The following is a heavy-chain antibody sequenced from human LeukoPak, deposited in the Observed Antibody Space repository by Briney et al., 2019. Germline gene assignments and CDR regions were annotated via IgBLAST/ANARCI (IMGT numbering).Heavy chain of an antibody. CDR2: ISCSSSYI. CDR3: AREDYGSGSYKNPNYNWFDP. D-gene: IGHD3-10*01. J-gene: IGHJ5*02. Sequence: SGGSLRLSCAASGFTFSSYSMNRVRQAPGKGLEWVSSISCSSSYIYYADSVKGRFTISRDNAKNSLYLQMNCLRAEDTAVYYCAREDYGSGSYKNPNYNWFDPWGQGTLVTVSS. V-gene: IGHV3-21*01. CDR1: GFTFSSYS.